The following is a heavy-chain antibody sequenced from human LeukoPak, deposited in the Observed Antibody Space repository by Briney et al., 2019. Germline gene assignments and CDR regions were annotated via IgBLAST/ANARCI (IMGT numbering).Heavy chain of an antibody. CDR1: GFIFNSYA. Sequence: PGGSLRLSCAASGFIFNSYAMHWDRQAPGRGLEYVSAISSNGGSTYYANSVKGRFTISRDNSKNTLYLQMGSLRAEDMAVYYCARDNGIAVAGIRFDYWGQGTLVTVSS. CDR2: ISSNGGST. V-gene: IGHV3-64*01. J-gene: IGHJ4*02. D-gene: IGHD6-19*01. CDR3: ARDNGIAVAGIRFDY.